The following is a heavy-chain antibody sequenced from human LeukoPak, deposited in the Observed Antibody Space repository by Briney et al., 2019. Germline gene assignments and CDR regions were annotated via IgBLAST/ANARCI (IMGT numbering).Heavy chain of an antibody. V-gene: IGHV3-7*01. CDR2: IKQDGSEK. CDR3: ARVPVGAANWFDP. CDR1: GFTFSSYE. J-gene: IGHJ5*02. D-gene: IGHD1-26*01. Sequence: GGSLRLSCAASGFTFSSYEMNWVRQAPGKGLEWVANIKQDGSEKYYVDSVKGRFTISRDNAKSSLYLQMNSLKAEDTAVYYCARVPVGAANWFDPWGQGTLVTVSS.